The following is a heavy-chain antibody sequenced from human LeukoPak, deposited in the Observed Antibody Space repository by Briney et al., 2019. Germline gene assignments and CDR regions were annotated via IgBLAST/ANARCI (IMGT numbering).Heavy chain of an antibody. V-gene: IGHV3-21*01. CDR1: GFTFSSYA. CDR2: ISSSSSYI. CDR3: ARDWARDGYKITDY. D-gene: IGHD5-24*01. J-gene: IGHJ4*02. Sequence: GGSLRLSCAASGFTFSSYAMSWVRQAPGKGLEWVSSISSSSSYIYYADSVKGRFTISRDNAKNSLYLQMNSLRAEDTAVYYCARDWARDGYKITDYWGQGTLVTVSS.